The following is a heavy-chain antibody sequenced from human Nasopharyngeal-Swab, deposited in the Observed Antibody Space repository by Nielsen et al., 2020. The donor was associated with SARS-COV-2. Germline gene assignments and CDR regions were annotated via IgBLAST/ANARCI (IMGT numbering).Heavy chain of an antibody. CDR2: VSSNGAST. J-gene: IGHJ4*02. D-gene: IGHD3-10*01. CDR1: GFTFSTYA. CDR3: AKACFTMVRGVSPFDY. Sequence: WGSLRLSCAASGFTFSTYAMSWVRQAPGKGLEWVSLVSSNGASTYYADSVKGRFTISRDNSKNTLYLQMNSLRAEDTAVYYCAKACFTMVRGVSPFDYWGQGTLVTVSS. V-gene: IGHV3-23*01.